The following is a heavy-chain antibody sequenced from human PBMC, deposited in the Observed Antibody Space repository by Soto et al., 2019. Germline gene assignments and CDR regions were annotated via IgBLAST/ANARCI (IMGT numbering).Heavy chain of an antibody. CDR2: ISWDGSNR. J-gene: IGHJ4*02. CDR1: GFTFDEYA. D-gene: IGHD3-3*01. Sequence: GESLKISCAASGFTFDEYAMHWVRQPPGKGLEWVSLISWDGSNRYYADSVQGQFTISRDNSKHSLYLEMNSLRPEDTALYYCAKDISRGPTKNYDFWSGPDYWGQGTM. V-gene: IGHV3-43D*04. CDR3: AKDISRGPTKNYDFWSGPDY.